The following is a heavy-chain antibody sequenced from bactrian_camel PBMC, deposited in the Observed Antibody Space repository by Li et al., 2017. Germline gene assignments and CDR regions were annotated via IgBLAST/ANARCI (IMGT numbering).Heavy chain of an antibody. D-gene: IGHD1*01. Sequence: VQLVESGGGSVQAGESLTLSCQISGYTQNTYSMGWFRQGPGREREGVAAIDSNDITSIADSLQGRVTISLDRSKDILYLRLYFLEPDDTAIYTCALGRKPLRSNDGLMMLDLITMAWEPRSPSP. CDR1: GYTQNTYS. J-gene: IGHJ4*01. V-gene: IGHV3S42*01. CDR3: ALGRKPLRSNDGLMMLDLIT. CDR2: IDSNDIT.